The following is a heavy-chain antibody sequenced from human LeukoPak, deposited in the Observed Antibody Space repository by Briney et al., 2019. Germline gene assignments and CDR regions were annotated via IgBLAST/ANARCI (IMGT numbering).Heavy chain of an antibody. J-gene: IGHJ4*02. CDR3: ARDQYDTWSRRGNFDS. D-gene: IGHD3/OR15-3a*01. Sequence: GGSLRLSCVASGFTFGKYWMSWVRQAPGKGLEWVANIKLDGREKNYVDSVKGRFTISRDNTKNSLYLQMNSLRAEDTAVFYCARDQYDTWSRRGNFDSWGQGTLVIVSS. CDR1: GFTFGKYW. V-gene: IGHV3-7*03. CDR2: IKLDGREK.